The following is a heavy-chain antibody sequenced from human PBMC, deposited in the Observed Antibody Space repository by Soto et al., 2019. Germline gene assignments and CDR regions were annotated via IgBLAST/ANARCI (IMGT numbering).Heavy chain of an antibody. Sequence: SETLSLTCTVSGGSISSGGYYWSWIRQHPGKGLEWIGYIYYSGSTYYNPSLKSRVTISVDTSKNQFSLKLSSVTAADTAVYYCARALVTIFGVVKNFDYWGQGTLVTVS. V-gene: IGHV4-31*03. CDR2: IYYSGST. CDR1: GGSISSGGYY. D-gene: IGHD3-3*01. J-gene: IGHJ4*02. CDR3: ARALVTIFGVVKNFDY.